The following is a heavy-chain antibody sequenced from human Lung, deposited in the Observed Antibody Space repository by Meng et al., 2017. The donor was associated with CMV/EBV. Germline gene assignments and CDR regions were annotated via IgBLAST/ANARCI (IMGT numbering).Heavy chain of an antibody. CDR3: ATSQCSSANCRDAYNWFNS. CDR2: VTPIVGIP. Sequence: SXXVSXXTSGGTLSDYTISWVRQAPGQGLEWMGRVTPIVGIPRYAQIFQDRVTITADKFTSTTYMELTGLTSTDTAVYYCATSQCSSANCRDAYNWFNSXGQGXLVTVSS. CDR1: GGTLSDYT. V-gene: IGHV1-69*02. J-gene: IGHJ5*01. D-gene: IGHD2-2*01.